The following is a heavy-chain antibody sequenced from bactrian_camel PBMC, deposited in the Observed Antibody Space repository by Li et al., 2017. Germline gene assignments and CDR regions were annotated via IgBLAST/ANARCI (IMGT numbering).Heavy chain of an antibody. J-gene: IGHJ4*01. CDR2: ISGDGSKT. CDR1: GFTFSSYA. CDR3: AVRYGLGAKRGGYNY. D-gene: IGHD3*01. V-gene: IGHV3S7*01. Sequence: HVQLVGSGGESVQPGGSLRLSCAASGFTFSSYAMNWVRQAPGNGLEWVCSISGDGSKTYYADSVRGRFTSSRDNAKNTVALQMNSLKSEDTALYYCAVRYGLGAKRGGYNYWGQGTQVTVS.